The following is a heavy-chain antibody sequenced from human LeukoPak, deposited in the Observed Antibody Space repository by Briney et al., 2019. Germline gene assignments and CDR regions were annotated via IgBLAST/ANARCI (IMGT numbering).Heavy chain of an antibody. J-gene: IGHJ3*02. CDR2: IYTSWST. CDR3: ALGYSSSWYGHDAFDI. CDR1: GGSISSYY. V-gene: IGHV4-4*07. Sequence: PSETLSLTCTVSGGSISSYYWSWIRQPAGKGLEWIGRIYTSWSTNYNPSLKSRFTMSVDTSKNQFSMKLSSVTAADAAVYYCALGYSSSWYGHDAFDIWGQGTMVTVSS. D-gene: IGHD6-13*01.